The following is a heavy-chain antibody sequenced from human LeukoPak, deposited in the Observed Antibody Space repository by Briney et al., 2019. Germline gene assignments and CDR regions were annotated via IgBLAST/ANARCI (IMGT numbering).Heavy chain of an antibody. CDR3: ARDSVAGTRYFDY. CDR2: IYTSGST. CDR1: GGSISRYY. J-gene: IGHJ4*02. Sequence: PSETLSLTCTVSGGSISRYYWSWLRQPAGKGLEWIGRIYTSGSTNYNPSLKSRVTMSVDTSKNQFSLKLSSVTAADTAVYYCARDSVAGTRYFDYWGQGTLVTVSS. D-gene: IGHD6-19*01. V-gene: IGHV4-4*07.